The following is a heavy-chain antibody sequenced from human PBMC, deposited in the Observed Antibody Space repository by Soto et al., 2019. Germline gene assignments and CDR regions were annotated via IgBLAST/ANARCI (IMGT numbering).Heavy chain of an antibody. CDR3: ARDRAGIAVAGRENYYYYYGMDV. CDR1: GGTFSSYA. J-gene: IGHJ6*02. CDR2: IIPIFGTA. D-gene: IGHD6-19*01. Sequence: SVKVSCKASGGTFSSYAISWVRQAPGKGLEWMGGIIPIFGTANYAQKFQGRVTITADESASTAYMELSSLRSEDTAVYYCARDRAGIAVAGRENYYYYYGMDVWGQGTTVTVSS. V-gene: IGHV1-69*13.